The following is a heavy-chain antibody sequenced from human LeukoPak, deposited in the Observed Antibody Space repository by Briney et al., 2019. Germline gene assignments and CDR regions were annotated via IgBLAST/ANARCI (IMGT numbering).Heavy chain of an antibody. J-gene: IGHJ3*02. CDR3: ARGGSGRTQDDAFDI. CDR1: GFTFSTYS. V-gene: IGHV3-21*01. D-gene: IGHD3-10*01. Sequence: PGRSLRLSCAASGFTFSTYSMNWVRQAPGKGLEWVSSISSGSSYIYYADSVKGRFTISRDNAKNSLHLQMNSLRAEDTAVYYCARGGSGRTQDDAFDIWGQGTMVTVSS. CDR2: ISSGSSYI.